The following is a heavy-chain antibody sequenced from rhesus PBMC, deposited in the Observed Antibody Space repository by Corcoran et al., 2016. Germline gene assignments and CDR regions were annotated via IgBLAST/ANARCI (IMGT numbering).Heavy chain of an antibody. CDR2: LNIGGDST. J-gene: IGHJ4*01. CDR1: GFTFSTYY. Sequence: EVQLVESGGGLVQPGGSLRLSCEASGFTFSTYYMYWVRQSPGKGLVWISFLNIGGDSTYYADSVKGRFTISRDNSNNILSLQMNSLRTEDTAVYYCARSNDLDYWGQGVLVTVSS. V-gene: IGHV3S25*01. D-gene: IGHD4-29*01. CDR3: ARSNDLDY.